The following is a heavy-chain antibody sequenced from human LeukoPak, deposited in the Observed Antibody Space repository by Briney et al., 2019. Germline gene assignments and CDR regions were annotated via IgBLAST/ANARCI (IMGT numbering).Heavy chain of an antibody. CDR2: ISAYNGNT. V-gene: IGHV1-18*01. J-gene: IGHJ6*02. Sequence: ASVKVSCKASGYTFTSDGISWVRQAPGQGLEWMGWISAYNGNTNYAQKLQGRVTMTTDTSTSTAYMELRSLRSDDTAAYYCARDRGYCSSTSCESYYYGMDVWGQGTTVTVSS. D-gene: IGHD2-2*01. CDR3: ARDRGYCSSTSCESYYYGMDV. CDR1: GYTFTSDG.